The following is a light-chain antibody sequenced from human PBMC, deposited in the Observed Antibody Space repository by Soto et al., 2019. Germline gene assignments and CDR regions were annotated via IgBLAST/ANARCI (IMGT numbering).Light chain of an antibody. V-gene: IGKV1-39*01. CDR3: QQSYRTPRS. Sequence: DIPMTQSPSSLSESVGDRVTITCRASQYVDTYLNWYQQKPGKAPKLLIYGASSLQSGVPSRFSGIGSGTDFTLTISSLQPEDSATYYCQQSYRTPRSFGQGTKVEVK. CDR1: QYVDTY. J-gene: IGKJ1*01. CDR2: GAS.